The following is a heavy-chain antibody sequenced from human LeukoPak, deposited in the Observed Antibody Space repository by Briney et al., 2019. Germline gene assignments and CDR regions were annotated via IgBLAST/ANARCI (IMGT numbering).Heavy chain of an antibody. CDR3: ARDGLSGYQHVTYYYYYMDV. V-gene: IGHV1-2*02. Sequence: GASVKVSCKASGYTFTDYYMYWVRQAPGQGLEWMGWINPNSGGTNYAQKFQGRVTMTRDTSISTAYMELSRLRSDDTAVYYCARDGLSGYQHVTYYYYYMDVWGKGTTVTISS. CDR2: INPNSGGT. D-gene: IGHD2-2*01. J-gene: IGHJ6*03. CDR1: GYTFTDYY.